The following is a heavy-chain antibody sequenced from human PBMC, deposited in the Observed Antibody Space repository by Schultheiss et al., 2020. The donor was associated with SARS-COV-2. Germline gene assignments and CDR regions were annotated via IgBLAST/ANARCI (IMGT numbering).Heavy chain of an antibody. J-gene: IGHJ4*02. CDR2: ITSSGGTT. CDR1: GFTFSSYG. Sequence: GESLKISCAASGFTFSSYGMSWVRQAPGRGLEWVSVITSSGGTTYYADSVKGRFTISRDNSKSTLYLQMNSLRAEDTAVYYCARGGGFDYWGQGTLVTVSS. D-gene: IGHD3-3*01. V-gene: IGHV3-23*01. CDR3: ARGGGFDY.